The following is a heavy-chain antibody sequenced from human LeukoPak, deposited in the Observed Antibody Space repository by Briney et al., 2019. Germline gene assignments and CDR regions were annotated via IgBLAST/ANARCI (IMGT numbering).Heavy chain of an antibody. CDR1: GFTFSSYE. V-gene: IGHV3-48*03. CDR3: ARDSAAQLRYFDWLRRSHWFDP. Sequence: GGSLRLSCAASGFTFSSYEMNWVRQAPGKGLEWVSYISSSGSTIYHADSVKGRFTISRDNAKNSLYLQMNSLRAEDTAVYYCARDSAAQLRYFDWLRRSHWFDPWGQGTLVTVSS. J-gene: IGHJ5*02. CDR2: ISSSGSTI. D-gene: IGHD3-9*01.